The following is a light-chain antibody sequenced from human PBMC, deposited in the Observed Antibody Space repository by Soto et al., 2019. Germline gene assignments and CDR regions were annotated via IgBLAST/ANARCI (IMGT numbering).Light chain of an antibody. V-gene: IGLV1-44*01. CDR3: AAWDDSLNGRFV. CDR1: SSNIGSRP. CDR2: TNN. J-gene: IGLJ1*01. Sequence: QSVLTQPPSASGTPGQRVTISCSGSSSNIGSRPVNWYQQLPGTAPKLLIYTNNQRPSGVPDRFSGSKSGTPASLVIGGLQSEDEADYYCAAWDDSLNGRFVFGTGTKVTVL.